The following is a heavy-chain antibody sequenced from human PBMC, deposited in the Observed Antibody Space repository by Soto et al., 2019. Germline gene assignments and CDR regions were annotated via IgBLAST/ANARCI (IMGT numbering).Heavy chain of an antibody. CDR3: AKDHATGFDY. D-gene: IGHD2-15*01. J-gene: IGHJ4*02. Sequence: ESGGGVVQPGRSLRLSCAASGFTFSSYGMHWVRQAPGKGLEWVAVISYDGSNKYYADSVKGRFTISRDNSKNTLYLQMNSLRAEDTAVYYCAKDHATGFDYWGQGTLVTVSS. V-gene: IGHV3-30*18. CDR1: GFTFSSYG. CDR2: ISYDGSNK.